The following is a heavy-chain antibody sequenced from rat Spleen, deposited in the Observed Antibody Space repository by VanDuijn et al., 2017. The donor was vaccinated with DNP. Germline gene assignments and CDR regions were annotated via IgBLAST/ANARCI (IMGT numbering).Heavy chain of an antibody. V-gene: IGHV3-1*01. Sequence: EVQLQESGPGLVKPSQSLSLTCSVTDYSITSDYWGWIRKFPGNKMEWIGHINYSGRTSYNPSLTGRISITRDTSKNQFFLQLNSVTTEDTATYCSVRGHPPRGFDYWGQGVMVTVSS. CDR3: VRGHPPRGFDY. CDR1: DYSITSDY. CDR2: INYSGRT. J-gene: IGHJ2*01. D-gene: IGHD3-8*01.